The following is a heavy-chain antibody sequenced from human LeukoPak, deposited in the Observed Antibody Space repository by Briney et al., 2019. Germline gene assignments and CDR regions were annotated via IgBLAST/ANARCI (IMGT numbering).Heavy chain of an antibody. D-gene: IGHD3-22*01. CDR2: IYTSGST. V-gene: IGHV4-4*07. J-gene: IGHJ4*02. CDR1: GGSISSYY. Sequence: KPSGTLSLTCSVSGGSISSYYWSWIRQPAGKGLEWIGRIYTSGSTNYNPSLKSRVTMSVDTSKNQFSLKLSSVTAADTAVYYCARDRYYYDSSSYRFDYWGRGTLVTVSS. CDR3: ARDRYYYDSSSYRFDY.